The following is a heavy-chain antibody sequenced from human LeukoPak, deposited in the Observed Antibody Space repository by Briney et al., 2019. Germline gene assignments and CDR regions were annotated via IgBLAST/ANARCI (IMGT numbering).Heavy chain of an antibody. Sequence: GRSLRLSCAASGFTFSSYAMHWVRQAPGKGLEWVAVISYDGSNKYYADSVKGRFTISRDNSKNTLYLQMNSLRAEDTAVYYCARALRGYSGYFGGYFDYWGQGTLVTVSS. V-gene: IGHV3-30-3*01. CDR1: GFTFSSYA. D-gene: IGHD5-12*01. CDR3: ARALRGYSGYFGGYFDY. CDR2: ISYDGSNK. J-gene: IGHJ4*02.